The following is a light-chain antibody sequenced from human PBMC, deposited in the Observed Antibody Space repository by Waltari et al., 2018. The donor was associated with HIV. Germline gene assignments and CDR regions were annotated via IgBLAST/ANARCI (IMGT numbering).Light chain of an antibody. CDR1: QSVGSNS. CDR2: GAS. V-gene: IGKV3-20*01. CDR3: HHYGSPLT. Sequence: IVLTQYPGTLYLSPGEGATLSCGASQSVGSNSLNWYQQKAGQAPRLLIYGASSRATGIPDRFSGSGSGTDFTLTISRLEPEDFAVYFCHHYGSPLTFGGGTKVETK. J-gene: IGKJ4*01.